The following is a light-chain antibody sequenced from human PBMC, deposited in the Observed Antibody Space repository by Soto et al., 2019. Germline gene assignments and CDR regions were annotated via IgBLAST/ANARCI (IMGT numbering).Light chain of an antibody. CDR2: AVS. V-gene: IGKV3-20*01. Sequence: EIVLTQSAGTLSLSPGERATLSCMASQTVRGNYLAWFQQRPGQAPRLLIDAVSTRAAGVPDRFSGSGSGTDFSLTINRLEPEAFAMYYCHHYGPAPWTFGQGTKVEIK. J-gene: IGKJ1*01. CDR1: QTVRGNY. CDR3: HHYGPAPWT.